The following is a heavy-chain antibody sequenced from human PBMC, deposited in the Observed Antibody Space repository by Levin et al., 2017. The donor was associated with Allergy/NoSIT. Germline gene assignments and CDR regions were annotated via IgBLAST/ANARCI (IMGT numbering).Heavy chain of an antibody. D-gene: IGHD6-13*01. V-gene: IGHV3-74*01. CDR2: INSDGSST. J-gene: IGHJ4*02. Sequence: PGGSLRLSCAASGFTFSSYWMHWVRQAPGKGLVWVSRINSDGSSTSYADSVKGRFTISRDNAKNTLYLQMNSLRAEDTAVYYCARVAAAGPRDMGPFDYWGQGTLVTVSS. CDR1: GFTFSSYW. CDR3: ARVAAAGPRDMGPFDY.